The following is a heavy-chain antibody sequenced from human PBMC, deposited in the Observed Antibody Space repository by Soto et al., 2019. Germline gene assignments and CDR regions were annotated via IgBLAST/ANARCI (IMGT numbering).Heavy chain of an antibody. Sequence: QVQLVQSGAEVKKPGASVKVSCKASGYTFTSYGISWVRQAPGQGLEWMGWISAYNGNTNYAQKLQGRVTMTTDTATSTAYMELRRLRSDDTAVYYCARALGEFSTPHYFDYWGQGTLVTVSS. CDR2: ISAYNGNT. CDR3: ARALGEFSTPHYFDY. V-gene: IGHV1-18*01. D-gene: IGHD3-16*02. J-gene: IGHJ4*02. CDR1: GYTFTSYG.